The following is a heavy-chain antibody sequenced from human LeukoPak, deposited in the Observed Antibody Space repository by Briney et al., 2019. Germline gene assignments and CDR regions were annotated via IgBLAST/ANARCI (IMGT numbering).Heavy chain of an antibody. CDR3: GRAMDV. Sequence: GGSLRLSCAGSGFIFSHYIMNWVRQAPGKGLEWLSSISSTGGLIYYAGSVKGRFTVFRDNAKNSVYLQMNSLRAEDTAVYYCGRAMDVWGQGTTVTVSS. V-gene: IGHV3-21*01. CDR1: GFIFSHYI. CDR2: ISSTGGLI. J-gene: IGHJ6*02.